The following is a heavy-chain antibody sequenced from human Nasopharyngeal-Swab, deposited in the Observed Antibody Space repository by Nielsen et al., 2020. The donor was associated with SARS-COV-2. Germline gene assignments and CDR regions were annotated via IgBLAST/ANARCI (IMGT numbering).Heavy chain of an antibody. V-gene: IGHV3-30*18. D-gene: IGHD3-3*01. CDR3: AKDLAESYYDFWSVYLGFPRWFDP. Sequence: GESLKISCAASGFTFSSYGMHWVRQAPGKGLEWVAVISYDGSNKYYADSVKGRFTISRDNSKNTLYLQMNSLRAEDTALYYCAKDLAESYYDFWSVYLGFPRWFDPWGQGTLVTVSS. J-gene: IGHJ5*02. CDR2: ISYDGSNK. CDR1: GFTFSSYG.